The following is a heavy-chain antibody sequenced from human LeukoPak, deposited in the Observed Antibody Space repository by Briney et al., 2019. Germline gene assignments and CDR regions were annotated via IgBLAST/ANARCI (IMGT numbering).Heavy chain of an antibody. CDR2: IYHSGST. D-gene: IGHD2-2*02. V-gene: IGHV4-38-2*01. CDR3: ARHNIVVVPAAIRGNWFDP. J-gene: IGHJ5*02. CDR1: GYSISSGYY. Sequence: SETLSLTCAVSGYSISSGYYWGWIRQPPGKGLEWIGSIYHSGSTYYNPSLKSRVTISADTSKNQFSLKLSSVTAADTAVYYCARHNIVVVPAAIRGNWFDPWGQGTLVTVSS.